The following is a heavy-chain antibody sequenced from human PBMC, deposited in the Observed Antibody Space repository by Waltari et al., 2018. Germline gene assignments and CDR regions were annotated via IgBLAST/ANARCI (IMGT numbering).Heavy chain of an antibody. J-gene: IGHJ4*02. Sequence: QVQLVESGGGVVQPGRSLRLSCAASGFTFSSYAMHWVRQAPGKGLEWVAVISYDGSNKYYADSVKGRFTISRDNSKNTLYLQMNSLRAEDTAVYYCAKDGIPQITMVQGVIGYWGQGTLVTVSS. D-gene: IGHD3-10*01. CDR3: AKDGIPQITMVQGVIGY. CDR2: ISYDGSNK. CDR1: GFTFSSYA. V-gene: IGHV3-30-3*01.